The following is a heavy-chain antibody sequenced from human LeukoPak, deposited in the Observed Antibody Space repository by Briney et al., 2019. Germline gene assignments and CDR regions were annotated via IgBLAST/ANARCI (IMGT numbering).Heavy chain of an antibody. Sequence: PGGSLRLSCAASGFTFSNAWMSWVRQAPGKGLEWVAVISYDGSNKYYADPVKGRFTISRDNSKNTLYLQMNSLRAEDTAVYYCARGRAAAGTEFDYWGQGTLVTVSS. CDR1: GFTFSNAW. CDR2: ISYDGSNK. D-gene: IGHD6-13*01. J-gene: IGHJ4*02. V-gene: IGHV3-30-3*01. CDR3: ARGRAAAGTEFDY.